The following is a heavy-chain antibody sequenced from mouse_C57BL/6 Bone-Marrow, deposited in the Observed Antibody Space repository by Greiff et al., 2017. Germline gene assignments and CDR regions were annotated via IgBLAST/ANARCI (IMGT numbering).Heavy chain of an antibody. CDR2: IYPGSGST. D-gene: IGHD1-1*01. Sequence: QVQLQQPGAELVKPGASVKMSCKASGYTFTSYWITWVKQRPGQGLEWIGDIYPGSGSTNYNEKFTSKATLTADKSSSTAYMQLSSLTSEDSAVYFCAREEDYYGSSSWFAYWGQGTLVTVSA. V-gene: IGHV1-55*01. J-gene: IGHJ3*01. CDR1: GYTFTSYW. CDR3: AREEDYYGSSSWFAY.